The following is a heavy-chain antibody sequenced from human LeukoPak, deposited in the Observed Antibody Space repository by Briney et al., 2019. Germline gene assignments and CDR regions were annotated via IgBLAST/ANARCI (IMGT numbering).Heavy chain of an antibody. CDR3: ARDRSECGSTSCLYYYYYGMDV. CDR2: IYYSGST. J-gene: IGHJ6*02. Sequence: SETLSLTCTVSGGSISSYYWSWIRQPPGKGLEWIGYIYYSGSTNYNPSLKSRVTISVDTSKNQFSLKLSSVTAADAAVYYCARDRSECGSTSCLYYYYYGMDVWGQGTTVTVSS. CDR1: GGSISSYY. V-gene: IGHV4-59*01. D-gene: IGHD2-2*01.